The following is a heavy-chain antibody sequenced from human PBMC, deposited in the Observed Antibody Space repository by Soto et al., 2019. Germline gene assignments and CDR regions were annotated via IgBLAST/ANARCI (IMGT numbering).Heavy chain of an antibody. J-gene: IGHJ6*03. CDR3: ARHLNYDFWSGSPAYYYYMDV. Sequence: GESLKISCKGSGYSVTSYWMGWVRQMPGKGLEWMGIIYPGDSDTRYSPSFQGQVTISADKSISTAYLQWSSLKASDTAMYYCARHLNYDFWSGSPAYYYYMDVWGKGTTVTVSS. D-gene: IGHD3-3*01. V-gene: IGHV5-51*01. CDR1: GYSVTSYW. CDR2: IYPGDSDT.